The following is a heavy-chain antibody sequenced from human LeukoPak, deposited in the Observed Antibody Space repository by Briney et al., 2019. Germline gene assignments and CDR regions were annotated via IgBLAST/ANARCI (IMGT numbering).Heavy chain of an antibody. CDR3: ARDRHINSWSNDRFDY. CDR1: RFTFSNYW. V-gene: IGHV3-7*01. CDR2: INQDGSEI. J-gene: IGHJ4*02. Sequence: GGSLRLSCAASRFTFSNYWMTWVRQAPGKGLEWLGNINQDGSEINYVNSVKGRFTISRDNAENSLYVQMNSLRAEDTAIYYCARDRHINSWSNDRFDYWGQGALVTVSS. D-gene: IGHD6-13*01.